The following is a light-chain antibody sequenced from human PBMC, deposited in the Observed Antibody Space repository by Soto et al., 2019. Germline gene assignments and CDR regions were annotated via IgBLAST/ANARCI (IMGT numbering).Light chain of an antibody. CDR1: QSVSSSY. J-gene: IGKJ1*01. CDR3: QQYGSSPWT. Sequence: VWTQSPGTLSLSPGERATLSCRASQSVSSSYLAWYQQKPGQAPRPLIYGASSRAIGIPDRFSGSGSGTDFALTISRLEPEDFAVYYCQQYGSSPWTFGQGTKVDIK. V-gene: IGKV3-20*01. CDR2: GAS.